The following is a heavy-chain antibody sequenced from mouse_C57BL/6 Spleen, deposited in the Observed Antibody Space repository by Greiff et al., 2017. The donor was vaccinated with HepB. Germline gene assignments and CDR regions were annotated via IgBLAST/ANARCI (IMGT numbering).Heavy chain of an antibody. J-gene: IGHJ2*01. Sequence: EVQGVESGGDLVKPGGSLKLSCAASGFTFSSYGMSWVRQTPDKRLEWVATISSGGSYTYYPDSVKGRFTISRDNAKNTLYLQMSSLKSEDTAMYYCARQGTTVVDPYYFDYWGQGTTLTVSS. CDR2: ISSGGSYT. CDR1: GFTFSSYG. V-gene: IGHV5-6*01. CDR3: ARQGTTVVDPYYFDY. D-gene: IGHD1-1*01.